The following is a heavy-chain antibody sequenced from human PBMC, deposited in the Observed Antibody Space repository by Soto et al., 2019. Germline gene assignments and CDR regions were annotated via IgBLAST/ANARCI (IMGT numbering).Heavy chain of an antibody. Sequence: SETLSLTRPIPGPSPSSSTHFLAWLPPSPGKGLEWIGSIYHSGSTYYNPSLKSRVTISVDTSKNQFSLKLSSVTAADTAVYYFARRGVVATILAGFASWGQGSLDIGSS. D-gene: IGHD5-12*01. CDR1: GPSPSSSTHF. CDR2: IYHSGST. CDR3: ARRGVVATILAGFAS. J-gene: IGHJ4*02. V-gene: IGHV4-39*01.